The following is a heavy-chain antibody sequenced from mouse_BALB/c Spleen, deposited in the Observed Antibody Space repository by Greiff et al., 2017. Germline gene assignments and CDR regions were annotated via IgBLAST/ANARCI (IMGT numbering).Heavy chain of an antibody. Sequence: EVQLQQSGAELVRPGALVKLSCKASGFNIKDYYMHWVKQRPEQGLEWIGWIDPENGNTISDPKFQGKASITADTSSNTAYLQLSSLTSEDTAVYYCAGSYDYFDYWGQGTTLTVSS. V-gene: IGHV14-1*02. CDR3: AGSYDYFDY. D-gene: IGHD1-1*01. CDR2: IDPENGNT. CDR1: GFNIKDYY. J-gene: IGHJ2*01.